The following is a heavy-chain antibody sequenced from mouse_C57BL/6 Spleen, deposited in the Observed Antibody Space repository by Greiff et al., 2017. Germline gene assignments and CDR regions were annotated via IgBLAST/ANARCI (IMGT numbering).Heavy chain of an antibody. D-gene: IGHD2-4*01. CDR3: ARHDYDGTAWFAY. Sequence: EVQLVESGGDLVKPGGSLKLSCAASGFTFSSYGMSWVRQTPDKRLEWVATISSGGSYTYYPDSVKGRFTISRDNAKNTLYLQMSSLKSEDTAMYYCARHDYDGTAWFAYWGQGTLVTVSA. CDR1: GFTFSSYG. V-gene: IGHV5-6*01. CDR2: ISSGGSYT. J-gene: IGHJ3*01.